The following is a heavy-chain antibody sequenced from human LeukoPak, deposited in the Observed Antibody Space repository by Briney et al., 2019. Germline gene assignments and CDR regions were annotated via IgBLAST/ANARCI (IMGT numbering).Heavy chain of an antibody. CDR3: AKVRDLDTVLGRFDN. V-gene: IGHV3-23*01. J-gene: IGHJ5*02. Sequence: ESGGSLRLSCAASGFTFSSYAMSWVRQAPGKGLEWVSVISGNGGRTYHADSVKGRFTISRDNSKNTLYLQMNSLRAEDTAVYYCAKVRDLDTVLGRFDNWGQGTLVTVSS. CDR2: ISGNGGRT. CDR1: GFTFSSYA. D-gene: IGHD5-18*01.